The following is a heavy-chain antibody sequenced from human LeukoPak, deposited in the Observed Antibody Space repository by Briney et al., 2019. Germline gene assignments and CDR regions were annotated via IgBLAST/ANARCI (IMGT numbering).Heavy chain of an antibody. Sequence: GGSLRLSCAASGFTFSSYWMNWARQAPGKGLEWVGFIRSKADGGTTEYAASVKGRFTISRDDSKSIAYLQMNSLKTEDTAMFYCSRLTSSWFPNWFDPWGQGTLVTVSS. J-gene: IGHJ5*02. D-gene: IGHD6-13*01. CDR2: IRSKADGGTT. V-gene: IGHV3-49*04. CDR3: SRLTSSWFPNWFDP. CDR1: GFTFSSYW.